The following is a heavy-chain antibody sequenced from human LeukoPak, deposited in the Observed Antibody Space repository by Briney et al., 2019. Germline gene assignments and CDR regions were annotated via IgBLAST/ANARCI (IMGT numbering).Heavy chain of an antibody. Sequence: GGSLRLSCAASGFTLGIYWMHWVRQVPGKGLVWVSRFYNEGSGTNYADSVKGRFTVSRDDAKNTFYLQMNSLRAEDTAVYYCARTSRGGAFDYWGQGTLVTVSS. V-gene: IGHV3-74*01. J-gene: IGHJ4*02. CDR2: FYNEGSGT. CDR1: GFTLGIYW. D-gene: IGHD3-10*01. CDR3: ARTSRGGAFDY.